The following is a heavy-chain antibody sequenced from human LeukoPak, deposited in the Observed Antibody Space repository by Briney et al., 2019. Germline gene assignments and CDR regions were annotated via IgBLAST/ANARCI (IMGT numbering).Heavy chain of an antibody. V-gene: IGHV3-53*01. J-gene: IGHJ4*02. CDR1: GFTVSSNY. CDR2: IYCGGST. CDR3: ARTLSGYYFDY. Sequence: GGSLRLSCAASGFTVSSNYMSWVRQAPGKGLEWVSVIYCGGSTYYADSVKGRFTISRDNSKNTLYLQMNSLRAEDMAVYYCARTLSGYYFDYWGQGTLVTVSS. D-gene: IGHD5-12*01.